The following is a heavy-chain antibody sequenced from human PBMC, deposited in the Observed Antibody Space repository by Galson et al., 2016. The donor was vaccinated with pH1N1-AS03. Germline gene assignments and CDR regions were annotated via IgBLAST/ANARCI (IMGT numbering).Heavy chain of an antibody. CDR1: GFTVSSKY. J-gene: IGHJ3*02. CDR3: ASVTSGWPTVGAFGI. V-gene: IGHV3-66*02. CDR2: IYSGGST. Sequence: SLRLSCAASGFTVSSKYMSWVRQAPEKGLEWVSSIYSGGSTYYADSVKGRFTISRDNSKATLFLQMSSLRPKDQAVYYCASVTSGWPTVGAFGIWGQGTMVTVSS. D-gene: IGHD4-23*01.